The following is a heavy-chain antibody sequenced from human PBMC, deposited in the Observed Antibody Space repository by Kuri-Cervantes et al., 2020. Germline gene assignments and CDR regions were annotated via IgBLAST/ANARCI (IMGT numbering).Heavy chain of an antibody. CDR1: GFTFSSYW. CDR2: IKQDGSEK. J-gene: IGHJ6*03. Sequence: GESLKISCAASGFTFSSYWMSWVRQAPGKGLEWVANIKQDGSEKYYVDSVKGRFTISRDNAKNSLYLQMNSLRAEDTAVYYCARGNPTVTSYYYYYYIDVWGKGTTVTVSS. V-gene: IGHV3-7*01. CDR3: ARGNPTVTSYYYYYYIDV. D-gene: IGHD4-17*01.